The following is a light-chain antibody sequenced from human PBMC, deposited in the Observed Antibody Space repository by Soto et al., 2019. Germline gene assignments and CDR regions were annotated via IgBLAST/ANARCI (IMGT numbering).Light chain of an antibody. J-gene: IGLJ3*02. CDR3: AAWDDSLNGRV. V-gene: IGLV1-40*01. CDR2: GNN. Sequence: QSVLTQPPSVSGAPGQGVTISCTGSSSNFGAGYDVHWYQQLPGTAPKLLIYGNNNRPSGVPDRFSGSKSGTSASLAITGLQAEDEADYYCAAWDDSLNGRVFGGGTKVTVL. CDR1: SSNFGAGYD.